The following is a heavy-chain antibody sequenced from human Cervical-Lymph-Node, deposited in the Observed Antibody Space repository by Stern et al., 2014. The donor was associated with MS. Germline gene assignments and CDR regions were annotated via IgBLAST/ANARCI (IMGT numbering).Heavy chain of an antibody. CDR1: GYTFTSYY. V-gene: IGHV1-46*03. CDR2: INPSGGST. CDR3: ARVAMTSLDY. J-gene: IGHJ4*02. Sequence: VQLLQSGAEVKKPGASVKVSCTASGYTFTSYYIHWVRQAPGQGLECMGIINPSGGSTSYAQKFQGRLTMTRDTSTSTVYMELSSLKSEDTAVYYCARVAMTSLDYWGQGTLVTVSS.